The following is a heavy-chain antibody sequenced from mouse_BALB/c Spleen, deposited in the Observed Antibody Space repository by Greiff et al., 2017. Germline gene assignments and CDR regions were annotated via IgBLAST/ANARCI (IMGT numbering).Heavy chain of an antibody. CDR1: GYAFTNYL. CDR3: ARAYYGNYGFAY. V-gene: IGHV1-54*03. D-gene: IGHD2-10*01. Sequence: VQLQQSGAELVRPGTSVKVSCKASGYAFTNYLIEWVKQRPGQGLEWIGVINPGSGGTNYNEKFKGKATLTADKSSSTAYMQLSSLTSDDSAVYFCARAYYGNYGFAYWGQGTLVTVSA. CDR2: INPGSGGT. J-gene: IGHJ3*01.